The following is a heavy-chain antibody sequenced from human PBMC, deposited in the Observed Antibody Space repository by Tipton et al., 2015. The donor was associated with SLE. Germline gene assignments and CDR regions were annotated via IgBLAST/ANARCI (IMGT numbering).Heavy chain of an antibody. CDR1: GGSFSGYY. CDR2: INHSGST. Sequence: LRLSCAVYGGSFSGYYWSWIRQPPGKGLEWIGEINHSGSTNYNPSLKSRVTISVETSNNQFSLMLTSVTAADTGVYYCATRDSSGWPDHFYYGMDVWGQGTTVTVSS. D-gene: IGHD6-19*01. V-gene: IGHV4-34*01. CDR3: ATRDSSGWPDHFYYGMDV. J-gene: IGHJ6*02.